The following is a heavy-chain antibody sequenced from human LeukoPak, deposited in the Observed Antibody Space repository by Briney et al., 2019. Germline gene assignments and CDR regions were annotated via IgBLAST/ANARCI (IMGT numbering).Heavy chain of an antibody. CDR1: GYTFTCYY. CDR2: INPSGGST. D-gene: IGHD6-13*01. V-gene: IGHV1-46*01. Sequence: ASVKVSCKASGYTFTCYYIHWLRQAPGQGLEWMAIINPSGGSTSYAQKFQDRVTMTRDTSTSTVYMELSSLRSEDTAVYYCAREATTGTRFVFDYWGQGTLVTVSS. J-gene: IGHJ4*02. CDR3: AREATTGTRFVFDY.